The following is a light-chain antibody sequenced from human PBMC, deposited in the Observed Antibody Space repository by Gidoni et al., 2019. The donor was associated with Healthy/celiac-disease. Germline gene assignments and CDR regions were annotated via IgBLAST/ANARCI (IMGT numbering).Light chain of an antibody. Sequence: EIVLTQSPYTLSLSPGERATLSCRASQSVKSNYLAWYQQKPGQAPRLLISGASIRATGIPDRFSGSGSGTDFTLTISRLEPGDFAVYYCQQYTNSLTFGGGTKVEIK. CDR3: QQYTNSLT. J-gene: IGKJ4*01. V-gene: IGKV3-20*01. CDR1: QSVKSNY. CDR2: GAS.